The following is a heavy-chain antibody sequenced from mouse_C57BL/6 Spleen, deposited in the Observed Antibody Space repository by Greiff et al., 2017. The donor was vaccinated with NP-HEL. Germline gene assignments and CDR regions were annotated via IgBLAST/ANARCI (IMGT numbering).Heavy chain of an antibody. CDR1: GYTFTDYY. J-gene: IGHJ2*01. V-gene: IGHV1-26*01. Sequence: EVQLQQSGPELVKPGASVKISCKASGYTFTDYYMNWVKQSHGKSLEWIGDINPNNGGTSYNQKFKGKATLTVDKSSSTAYMELRSLTSEDSAVHYCAREIYYGSSYPYYFDYWGQGTTLTVSS. CDR3: AREIYYGSSYPYYFDY. D-gene: IGHD1-1*01. CDR2: INPNNGGT.